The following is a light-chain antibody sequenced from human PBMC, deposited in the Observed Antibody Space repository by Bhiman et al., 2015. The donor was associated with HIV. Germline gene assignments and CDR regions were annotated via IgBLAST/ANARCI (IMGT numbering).Light chain of an antibody. CDR2: ENN. CDR3: GTWHSSLSPGGV. CDR1: SSDVGSYNL. Sequence: QSALTQPASVSGSPGQSITISCTGTSSDVGSYNLVSWYQELPGTAPKLLIYENNKRPSGIPDRFSGSKSGTSATLGITGLQTGDEADYYCGTWHSSLSPGGVFGTGTKVTVL. V-gene: IGLV1-51*02. J-gene: IGLJ1*01.